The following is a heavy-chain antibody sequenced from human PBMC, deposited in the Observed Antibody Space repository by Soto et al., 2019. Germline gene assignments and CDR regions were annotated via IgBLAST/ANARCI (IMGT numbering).Heavy chain of an antibody. V-gene: IGHV1-2*02. CDR2: INPKNGGT. Sequence: QVQLVQSGAEVKKPGASVKVSCMASGYTFTGYYIHWVRQAPGPGLEWMGWINPKNGGTRFGQRFQDRVAMTRDTPFNTTYLELSRLTSDDTAVYFCARGGGQTYYYYPLDVWGQGTTVTVSS. J-gene: IGHJ6*02. CDR1: GYTFTGYY. CDR3: ARGGGQTYYYYPLDV. D-gene: IGHD3-16*01.